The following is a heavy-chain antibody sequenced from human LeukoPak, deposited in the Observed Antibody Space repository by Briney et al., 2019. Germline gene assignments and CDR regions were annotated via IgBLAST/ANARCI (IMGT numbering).Heavy chain of an antibody. CDR2: ISYDGSNK. Sequence: GGSLRLSCAASGFTFSSYGMHWVRQAPGKGLEWVAVISYDGSNKYYADSVKGRFTISRDNSKNTLYLQMNSLRAEDTAVYYCAKDGAIFGALYAFDIWGQGTMVTVSS. V-gene: IGHV3-30*18. CDR3: AKDGAIFGALYAFDI. D-gene: IGHD3-3*01. CDR1: GFTFSSYG. J-gene: IGHJ3*02.